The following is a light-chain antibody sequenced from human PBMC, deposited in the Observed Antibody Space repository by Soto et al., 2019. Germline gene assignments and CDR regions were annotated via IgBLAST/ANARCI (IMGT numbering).Light chain of an antibody. Sequence: QAVVTQPPSVSGAPRQRVTISCSGSNSNIGNNAVNWYQQLPGKAPKLLIYYDDLLPSGVSDRFSGSKSGTSAPLAISGLQSEDEAGYYCAAWDDSLNGPAFGGGTKLTVL. CDR3: AAWDDSLNGPA. CDR2: YDD. J-gene: IGLJ2*01. V-gene: IGLV1-36*01. CDR1: NSNIGNNA.